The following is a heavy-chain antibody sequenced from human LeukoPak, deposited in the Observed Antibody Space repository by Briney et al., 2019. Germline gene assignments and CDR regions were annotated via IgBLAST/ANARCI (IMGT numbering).Heavy chain of an antibody. CDR2: ISYDGSNK. CDR1: GFTFSSYA. D-gene: IGHD3-9*01. V-gene: IGHV3-30*04. CDR3: AKDRYFDWAYAFDI. Sequence: GRSLRLSCAASGFTFSSYAMHWVRQAPGKGLEWVAVISYDGSNKYYADSVKGRFTISRDNSKNTLYLQMNSLRAEDTAVYYCAKDRYFDWAYAFDIWGQGTMVTVSS. J-gene: IGHJ3*02.